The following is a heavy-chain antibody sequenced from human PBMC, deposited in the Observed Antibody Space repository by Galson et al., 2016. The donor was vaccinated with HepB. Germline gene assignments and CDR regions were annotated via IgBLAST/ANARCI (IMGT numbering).Heavy chain of an antibody. J-gene: IGHJ4*02. CDR1: GFTFSNYG. V-gene: IGHV3-30*18. CDR2: DSMDGRRK. D-gene: IGHD2/OR15-2a*01. Sequence: SLRLSCAASGFTFSNYGMHWVRQAPAKGPEWVAADSMDGRRKFYADSVKGRFTISRDNSNNMLFLQMSSLRVDDTAVYYCAKRHEYCPPVGCSVDSWGQGTLVSVSS. CDR3: AKRHEYCPPVGCSVDS.